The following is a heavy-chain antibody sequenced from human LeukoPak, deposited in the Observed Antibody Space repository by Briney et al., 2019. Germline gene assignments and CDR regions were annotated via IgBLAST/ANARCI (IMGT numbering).Heavy chain of an antibody. J-gene: IGHJ5*02. CDR2: MNPNSGNT. CDR3: ARGVAAASGGDWFDP. D-gene: IGHD6-13*01. V-gene: IGHV1-8*02. CDR1: GGTSSSYA. Sequence: ASVKVSCKASGGTSSSYAISWVRQAPGQGLEWMGWMNPNSGNTGYAQKFQGRVTMTRNTSISTAYMELSSLRSEDTAVYYCARGVAAASGGDWFDPWGQGTLVTVSS.